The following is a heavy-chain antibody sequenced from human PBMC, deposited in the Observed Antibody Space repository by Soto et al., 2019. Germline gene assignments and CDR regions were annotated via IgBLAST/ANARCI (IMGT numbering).Heavy chain of an antibody. Sequence: GGSLRLSCAASGFTFSSYAMSWVRQAPGKGLEWVSVISGSGGSTYYADSVKGRFTISRDNSKNTLYLQMNSLRAEDTAVYYCSRRSSGRYFDNWGQGTLVTVSS. CDR1: GFTFSSYA. V-gene: IGHV3-23*01. J-gene: IGHJ4*02. CDR3: SRRSSGRYFDN. D-gene: IGHD6-19*01. CDR2: ISGSGGST.